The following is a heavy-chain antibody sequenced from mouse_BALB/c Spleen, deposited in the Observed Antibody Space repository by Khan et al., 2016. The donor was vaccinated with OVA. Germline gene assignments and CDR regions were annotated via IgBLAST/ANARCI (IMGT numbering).Heavy chain of an antibody. CDR3: ARKDYYDYDPFPY. J-gene: IGHJ3*01. CDR2: INYSGNT. CDR1: GYSITSEYA. V-gene: IGHV3-2*02. D-gene: IGHD2-4*01. Sequence: EVQLVETGPGLVKPSQSLCLTCTVTGYSITSEYAWNWIRQFPGNKLEWMGYINYSGNTRFNPSLKSRTSITRDTSKNQFFLQLNSVTTEDTATYYCARKDYYDYDPFPYWGQGTLVTVSA.